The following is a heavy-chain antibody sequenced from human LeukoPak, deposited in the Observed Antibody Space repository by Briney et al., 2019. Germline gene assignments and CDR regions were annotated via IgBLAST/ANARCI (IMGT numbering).Heavy chain of an antibody. CDR1: GGTFSSYA. Sequence: GASVKVSCKASGGTFSSYAISWVRQAPGQGLEWMGGIIPIFGTANYAQKFQGRVTITADESTSTAYMELSSLRSEDTAVYYCARGGVGANRVADAFDIWGQGTMVTVSS. CDR3: ARGGVGANRVADAFDI. CDR2: IIPIFGTA. V-gene: IGHV1-69*13. J-gene: IGHJ3*02. D-gene: IGHD1-26*01.